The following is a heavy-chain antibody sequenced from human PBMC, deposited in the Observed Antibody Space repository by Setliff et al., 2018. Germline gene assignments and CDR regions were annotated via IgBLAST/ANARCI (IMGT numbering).Heavy chain of an antibody. Sequence: GGSLRLSCAASGFTFSIYSMNWVRQAPGKGLEWIAYISSGSNSIYHADSVKGRFTISRDRSKNTLYLQMNSLRAEDTAVYYCARQPSKYDHFWGTYRLDAFDIWGQGTMVTVSS. D-gene: IGHD3-16*02. CDR1: GFTFSIYS. CDR2: ISSGSNSI. V-gene: IGHV3-21*05. CDR3: ARQPSKYDHFWGTYRLDAFDI. J-gene: IGHJ3*02.